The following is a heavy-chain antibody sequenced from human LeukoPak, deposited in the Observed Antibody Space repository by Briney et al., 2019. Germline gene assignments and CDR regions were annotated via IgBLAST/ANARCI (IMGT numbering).Heavy chain of an antibody. V-gene: IGHV3-48*01. D-gene: IGHD3-3*01. CDR1: GFTFSSYS. Sequence: GGSLRLSCAASGFTFSSYSMNWVRQAPGKGLEWVSHISSSSSTIYYADSVKGRFTISRDNAKNSLYLQMNSLRAEDTAVYYCAKGIRFLEWFFDYWGQGTLVTVSS. CDR3: AKGIRFLEWFFDY. J-gene: IGHJ4*02. CDR2: ISSSSSTI.